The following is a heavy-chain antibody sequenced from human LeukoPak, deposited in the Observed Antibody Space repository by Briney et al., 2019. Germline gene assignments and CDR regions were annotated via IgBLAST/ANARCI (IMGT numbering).Heavy chain of an antibody. CDR3: ARGRYSSGWWGREDYFDY. Sequence: ASVKVTCKASGYTFTSYDINWVRQATGQGLEWMGWMNPNSGNTGYAQKFQGRVTITGNTSISTAYMELSSLRSEDTAVYYCARGRYSSGWWGREDYFDYWGQGTLVTVSS. CDR2: MNPNSGNT. CDR1: GYTFTSYD. J-gene: IGHJ4*02. V-gene: IGHV1-8*03. D-gene: IGHD6-19*01.